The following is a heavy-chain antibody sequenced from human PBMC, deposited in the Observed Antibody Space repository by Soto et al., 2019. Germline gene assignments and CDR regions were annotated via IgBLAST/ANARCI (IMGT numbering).Heavy chain of an antibody. D-gene: IGHD2-21*02. CDR3: ASEALCGADCYFFEY. Sequence: PGGSLILSXAASGFTFSNSEMFWVRQAPGKGLEWVSKINYSGSNIYYSKSVKGRFTISRDNAKNSLSLQMNSLTDEDTAIYYCASEALCGADCYFFEYWGPGTLVTVSS. J-gene: IGHJ4*02. V-gene: IGHV3-48*03. CDR1: GFTFSNSE. CDR2: INYSGSNI.